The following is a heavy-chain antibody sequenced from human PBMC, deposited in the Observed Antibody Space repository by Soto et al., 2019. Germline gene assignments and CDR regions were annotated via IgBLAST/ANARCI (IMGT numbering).Heavy chain of an antibody. V-gene: IGHV4-30-2*01. CDR3: ARDFYRRGGSGSLSYGMDV. D-gene: IGHD3-10*01. Sequence: SETLSLTCAVSGGSISSGGYSWSWIRQPPGKGLEWIGYIYHSGSTYYNPSLKSRVTISVDRSKNQFSLKLSSVTAADTAVYYCARDFYRRGGSGSLSYGMDVWGQGTTVTVSS. CDR2: IYHSGST. J-gene: IGHJ6*02. CDR1: GGSISSGGYS.